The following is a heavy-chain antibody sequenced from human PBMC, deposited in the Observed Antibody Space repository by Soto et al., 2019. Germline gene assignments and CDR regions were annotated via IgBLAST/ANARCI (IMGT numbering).Heavy chain of an antibody. CDR2: ISDDGSNK. CDR3: ARDAFRPRSNKVGASDY. J-gene: IGHJ4*02. D-gene: IGHD1-26*01. V-gene: IGHV3-30-3*01. CDR1: GVTLRRYS. Sequence: GGSPGPSLAGPGVTLRRYSLHRGRHAPGKGLEWVAVISDDGSNKYYADSVKGRFTISRDNSKNTLYLQMNSLRAEDTAVYYCARDAFRPRSNKVGASDYWGQGTLVTSPQ.